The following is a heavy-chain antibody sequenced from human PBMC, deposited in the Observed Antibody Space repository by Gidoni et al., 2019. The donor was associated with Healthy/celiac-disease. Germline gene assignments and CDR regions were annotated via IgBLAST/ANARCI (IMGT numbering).Heavy chain of an antibody. J-gene: IGHJ6*02. CDR2: ISGSGGST. CDR1: GFTFSSYA. V-gene: IGHV3-23*01. CDR3: AKMVSGYISPYYYYGMDV. D-gene: IGHD5-12*01. Sequence: EVQLLESGGGLVQPGGSLRLPCAASGFTFSSYAMSWVRQAPGKGLEVFSAISGSGGSTYYADSVKGRFTISRDNSKNTLYLQMNSLRAEDTAVYYCAKMVSGYISPYYYYGMDVWGQGTTVTVSS.